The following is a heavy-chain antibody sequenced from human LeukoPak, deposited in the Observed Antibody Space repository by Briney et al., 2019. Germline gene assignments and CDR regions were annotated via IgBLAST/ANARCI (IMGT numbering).Heavy chain of an antibody. V-gene: IGHV3-7*04. CDR1: GFTFRNYW. CDR2: VKQDGSEK. J-gene: IGHJ4*02. CDR3: VRDYCSGVTCYDGY. D-gene: IGHD2-15*01. Sequence: SGGSLRLSCAASGFTFRNYWMSWVRQAPGKGLEWLANVKQDGSEKYYVDSVKGRFTISRGNVKNSVYLQMNSLRAEDTAVYYCVRDYCSGVTCYDGYWGQGTLVTVSS.